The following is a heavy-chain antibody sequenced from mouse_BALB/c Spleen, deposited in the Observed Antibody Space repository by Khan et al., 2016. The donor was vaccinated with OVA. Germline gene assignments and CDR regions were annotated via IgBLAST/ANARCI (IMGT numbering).Heavy chain of an antibody. J-gene: IGHJ2*01. V-gene: IGHV1-5*01. CDR3: ARNGFGNYEIWDY. Sequence: VQLQQSGTVLARPGASVKMSCKASGYTFTSYWMHWVKQRPGQGLEWIGTIFPGNSDTNYNQKFTGKAKLTAVTSTSTAYMELSSLTNEDSAVYYCARNGFGNYEIWDYWGQGTTLTVSS. CDR1: GYTFTSYW. D-gene: IGHD2-1*01. CDR2: IFPGNSDT.